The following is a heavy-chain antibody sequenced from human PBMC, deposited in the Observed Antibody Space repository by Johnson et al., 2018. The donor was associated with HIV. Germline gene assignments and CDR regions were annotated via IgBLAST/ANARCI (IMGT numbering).Heavy chain of an antibody. Sequence: EVQLLESGGGLVQPGGSLRLSCAVSGFTFSDYAMSWVRQDPGKGLEWVSGISGGGGSTYYVDSVKGRFTISRDNFKNTLYLHMNSLRAEDTAVYYCSKESGELLWFGESPGYGAFDIWGQGTMVTVSS. CDR2: ISGGGGST. D-gene: IGHD3-10*01. J-gene: IGHJ3*02. CDR1: GFTFSDYA. V-gene: IGHV3-23*01. CDR3: SKESGELLWFGESPGYGAFDI.